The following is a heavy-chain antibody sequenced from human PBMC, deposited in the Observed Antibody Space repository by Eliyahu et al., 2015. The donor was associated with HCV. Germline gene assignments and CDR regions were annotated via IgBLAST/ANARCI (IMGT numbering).Heavy chain of an antibody. CDR1: GFSLSSSGVR. CDR3: AHMGSNWYLEDFDS. J-gene: IGHJ4*02. Sequence: QITLKESGPTLVKPTQTLTLTCTFSGFSLSSSGVRVGWIRQPPGKALEWLALIYWNDDKRYHPSPKSRLTITKDTSKNQVVLTMTNMAPVDTATYYCAHMGSNWYLEDFDSWGQGSPVTVSS. V-gene: IGHV2-5*01. CDR2: IYWNDDK. D-gene: IGHD4-11*01.